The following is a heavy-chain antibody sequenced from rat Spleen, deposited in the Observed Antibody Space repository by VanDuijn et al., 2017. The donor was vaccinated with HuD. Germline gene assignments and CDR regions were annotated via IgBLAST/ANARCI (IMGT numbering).Heavy chain of an antibody. J-gene: IGHJ3*01. Sequence: QVQLKESGPGLVQPSQTLSLTCTVSGFSLSSYGVTWVRQPPGKGLEWIGVLWSGGSRDYNSALRSRLSITRDTSKSQVFLKMNSLQTEDTATYYCARAGSAAISLGNWFAYWGQGTLVTVSS. V-gene: IGHV2-4*01. CDR3: ARAGSAAISLGNWFAY. CDR2: LWSGGSR. D-gene: IGHD1-2*01. CDR1: GFSLSSYG.